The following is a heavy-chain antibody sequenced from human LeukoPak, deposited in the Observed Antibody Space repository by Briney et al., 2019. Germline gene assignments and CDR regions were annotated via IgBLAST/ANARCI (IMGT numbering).Heavy chain of an antibody. CDR3: ARETSQKGAHYMDV. CDR1: GGSISSSSYY. J-gene: IGHJ6*03. V-gene: IGHV4-39*07. CDR2: IYYSGST. Sequence: SETLSLTCTVSGGSISSSSYYWGWIRQPPGKGLEWIGNIYYSGSTSYSPSLRSRVTISVDTSKNQFSLKLSSVTAADTAVYYCARETSQKGAHYMDVWGKGTTVTISS. D-gene: IGHD3-16*01.